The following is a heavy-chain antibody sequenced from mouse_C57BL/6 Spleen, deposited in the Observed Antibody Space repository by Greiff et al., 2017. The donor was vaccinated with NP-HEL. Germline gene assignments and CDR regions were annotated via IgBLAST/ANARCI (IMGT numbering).Heavy chain of an antibody. CDR2: IDPETGGT. D-gene: IGHD1-1*01. CDR3: TRSGPITTVVATDY. J-gene: IGHJ2*01. V-gene: IGHV1-15*01. CDR1: GYTFTDYE. Sequence: LVESGAELVRPGASVTLSCKASGYTFTDYEMHWVKQTPVHGLEWIGAIDPETGGTAYNQKFKGKAILTADKSSSTAYMELRSLTSEDSAVYYCTRSGPITTVVATDYWGQGTTLTVSS.